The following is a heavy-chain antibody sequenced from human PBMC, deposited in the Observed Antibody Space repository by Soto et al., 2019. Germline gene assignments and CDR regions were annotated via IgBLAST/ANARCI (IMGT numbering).Heavy chain of an antibody. J-gene: IGHJ4*02. CDR3: ARPDSNGWYDY. Sequence: GASLKISCKGSGYTFTNHWIAWVRQMPGKGLEWMGIVNPSDSDTRYSPSFQGQVTISADKSISHAYLQWSSLKASDTAIYYCARPDSNGWYDYWGQGSLVTVSS. CDR2: VNPSDSDT. CDR1: GYTFTNHW. V-gene: IGHV5-51*01. D-gene: IGHD6-19*01.